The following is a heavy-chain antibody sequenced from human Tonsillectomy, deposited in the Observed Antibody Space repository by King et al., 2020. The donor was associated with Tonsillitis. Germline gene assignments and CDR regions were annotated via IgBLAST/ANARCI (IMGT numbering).Heavy chain of an antibody. CDR1: GFTFRSYD. CDR3: ARVSYGSGSYDY. D-gene: IGHD3-10*01. CDR2: IGTAGDT. Sequence: VQLVESGGGLVQPGGSLRLSCAVSGFTFRSYDMHWVRQATGKGLEWVSAIGTAGDTYYPGSVKGRFTNSRENAKNSLYLQMNSLGAEDTAVYYCARVSYGSGSYDYWGQGTLVTVSS. V-gene: IGHV3-13*01. J-gene: IGHJ4*02.